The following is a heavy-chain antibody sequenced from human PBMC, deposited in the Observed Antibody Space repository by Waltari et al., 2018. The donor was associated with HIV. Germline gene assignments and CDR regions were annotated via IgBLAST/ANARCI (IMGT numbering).Heavy chain of an antibody. Sequence: QVQLVQSGAEVKRPGASVKVSCKVSGYILTELSIHWVRQAPGKGLEWVGSFDPVDGKTTYAQKFQGRVTMTEDTSTDTASMEVSSLRSEDTAVYYCATARQWLVDSGMDVWGQGTTVTVSS. CDR1: GYILTELS. D-gene: IGHD6-19*01. J-gene: IGHJ6*02. V-gene: IGHV1-24*01. CDR3: ATARQWLVDSGMDV. CDR2: FDPVDGKT.